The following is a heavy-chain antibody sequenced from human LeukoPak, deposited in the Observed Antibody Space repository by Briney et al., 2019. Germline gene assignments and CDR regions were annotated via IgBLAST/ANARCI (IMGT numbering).Heavy chain of an antibody. CDR1: GYTFTNYG. V-gene: IGHV1-69*04. Sequence: GASVKVSCKASGYTFTNYGISWVRQAPGQGLEWMGRIIPILGIANYAQKFQGRVTITADKSTSTAYMELSSLRSEDTAVYYCARDEFEYYGSSGYHAFDIWGQGTMVTVSS. CDR3: ARDEFEYYGSSGYHAFDI. CDR2: IIPILGIA. J-gene: IGHJ3*02. D-gene: IGHD3-22*01.